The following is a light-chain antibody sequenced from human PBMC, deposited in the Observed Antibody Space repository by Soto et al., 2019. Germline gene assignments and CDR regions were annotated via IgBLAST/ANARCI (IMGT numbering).Light chain of an antibody. J-gene: IGLJ2*01. CDR1: SSNIGSKS. Sequence: QSVLTQLPSVSGTPGQRVNMSCSGSSSNIGSKSVSWYQHLPQTAPKLLIYSNNQRPSGVPGRFSGSKSGTSASLAISGLQSGDETQYYCAAWDDSLNVLVFGGGTQLTVL. V-gene: IGLV1-44*01. CDR3: AAWDDSLNVLV. CDR2: SNN.